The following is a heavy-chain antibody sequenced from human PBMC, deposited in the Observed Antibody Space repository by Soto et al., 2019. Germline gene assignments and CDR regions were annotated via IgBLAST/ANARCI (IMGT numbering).Heavy chain of an antibody. CDR1: GGSISSYY. CDR2: IYYSGST. CDR3: GRRYGHAFDI. Sequence: PSETLSLTCTVSGGSISSYYWSWIRQPPGKGLEWIGYIYYSGSTNYNPSLKSRVTISVDTSKNQFSLKLSSVTAADMAVYYCGRRYGHAFDIWGQGTMVTVSS. V-gene: IGHV4-59*08. D-gene: IGHD4-17*01. J-gene: IGHJ3*02.